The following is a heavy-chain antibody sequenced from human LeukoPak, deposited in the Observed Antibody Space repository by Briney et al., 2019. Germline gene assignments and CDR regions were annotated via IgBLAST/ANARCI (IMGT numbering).Heavy chain of an antibody. D-gene: IGHD6-19*01. CDR3: ARSLAVAGTRDFDY. CDR1: GGTFSSYA. V-gene: IGHV1-69*04. Sequence: SVKVSCKASGGTFSSYAISWVRQAPGQGLEWMGRITPILGIANYAQKFQGRVTITADKSTSTAYMELSSLRSEDTAVYYCARSLAVAGTRDFDYWGQGTLVTVSS. CDR2: ITPILGIA. J-gene: IGHJ4*02.